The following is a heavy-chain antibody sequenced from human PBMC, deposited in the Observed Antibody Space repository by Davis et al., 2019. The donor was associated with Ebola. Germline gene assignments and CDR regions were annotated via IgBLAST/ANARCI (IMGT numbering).Heavy chain of an antibody. CDR3: AKIPSGIVVVPAEPDY. CDR2: ISYDGSNK. Sequence: GGSLRLSCAASGFTFSSYGMHWARPAPGKGLEWVAVISYDGSNKYYADSVKGRFTISRDNSKNTLFLQMNSLRAEDTAVYYCAKIPSGIVVVPAEPDYWGQGTLVTVSS. D-gene: IGHD2-2*01. V-gene: IGHV3-30*18. J-gene: IGHJ4*02. CDR1: GFTFSSYG.